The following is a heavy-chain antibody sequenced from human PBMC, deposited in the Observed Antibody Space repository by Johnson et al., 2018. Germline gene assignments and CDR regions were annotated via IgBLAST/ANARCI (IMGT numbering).Heavy chain of an antibody. CDR1: GFTVSSNY. D-gene: IGHD2-21*02. CDR3: ARDRGDYPVDAFDI. Sequence: EVQLVESGGGLVQPGGSLRLSCAASGFTVSSNYMSWVRQAPGKGLEWVSVIYSGGSTYYADSVKGRFTISSDTSKNQLYLQMNSLRAEDTAVYYCARDRGDYPVDAFDIWGQGTMVIVSS. CDR2: IYSGGST. V-gene: IGHV3-66*02. J-gene: IGHJ3*02.